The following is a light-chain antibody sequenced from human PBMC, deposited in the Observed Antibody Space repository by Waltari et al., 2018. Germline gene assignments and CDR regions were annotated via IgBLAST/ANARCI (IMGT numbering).Light chain of an antibody. V-gene: IGKV1-12*01. J-gene: IGKJ3*01. CDR1: QDISSW. Sequence: QMTQSPLSVSASIGDRVAIPCRASQDISSWLAWYQQHPGKAPRLLVYAASNLQSGVPSRFSGSGSGTNFTLTINSLQPEDFATYYCQLAQRFPFFGPGTKVDVK. CDR2: AAS. CDR3: QLAQRFPF.